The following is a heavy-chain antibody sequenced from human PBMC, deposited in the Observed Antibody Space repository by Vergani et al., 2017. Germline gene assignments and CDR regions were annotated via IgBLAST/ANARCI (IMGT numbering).Heavy chain of an antibody. Sequence: QVQLQESGPGLVKPSGTLSLTCAVSGGSISSSNWWSWVRQPPGKGLEWIGEIYHSGSTNYNPSLKSRVTISVDKSRNQFSLKLSSVTAADTAVYYCAGDKGRGDFWSGLKMLFDIWGQGTMVTVSS. D-gene: IGHD3-3*01. V-gene: IGHV4-4*02. CDR1: GGSISSSNW. J-gene: IGHJ3*02. CDR3: AGDKGRGDFWSGLKMLFDI. CDR2: IYHSGST.